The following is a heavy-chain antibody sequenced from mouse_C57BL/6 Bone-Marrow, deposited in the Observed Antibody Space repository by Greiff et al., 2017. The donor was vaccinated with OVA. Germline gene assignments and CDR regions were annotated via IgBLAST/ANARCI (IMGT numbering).Heavy chain of an antibody. D-gene: IGHD2-1*01. CDR1: GYAFSSSW. CDR3: ARRRVYGNYWYFDV. J-gene: IGHJ1*03. V-gene: IGHV1-82*01. CDR2: IYPGDGDT. Sequence: VKLLESGPELVKPGASVKISCKASGYAFSSSWMNWVKQRPGKGLEWIGRIYPGDGDTNYNGKFKGKATLTVDTSSSTAYMQLSSLTSEDSAVYYCARRRVYGNYWYFDVWGTGTTVTVSS.